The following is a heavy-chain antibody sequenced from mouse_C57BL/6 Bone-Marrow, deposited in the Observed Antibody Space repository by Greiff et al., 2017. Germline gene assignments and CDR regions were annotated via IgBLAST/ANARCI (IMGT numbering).Heavy chain of an antibody. CDR2: ISDGGSYT. Sequence: EVQGVESGGGLVKPGGSLTLSCSASGFTFSSYAMSWVRQTPEKRLELVATISDGGSYTYYPDHVQGRFTISRDKSNNNLYLQMSHLKSEDTAMYYCARYSHFDYWGQGTTLTVSS. CDR1: GFTFSSYA. D-gene: IGHD2-12*01. J-gene: IGHJ2*01. CDR3: ARYSHFDY. V-gene: IGHV5-4*01.